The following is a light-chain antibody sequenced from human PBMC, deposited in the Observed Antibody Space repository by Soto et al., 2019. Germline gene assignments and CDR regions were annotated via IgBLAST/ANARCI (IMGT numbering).Light chain of an antibody. J-gene: IGKJ5*01. V-gene: IGKV3-20*01. Sequence: EIVLTQSPGTLSLSPGERATLSCRASQSVSSSYLAWYQQKPGQAPRLLIYGASSRATGIPDRFSGSGSGTDFTLTISGLEPEDFAVYYCQQYGNWPPLLGQGTRLEIK. CDR1: QSVSSSY. CDR2: GAS. CDR3: QQYGNWPPL.